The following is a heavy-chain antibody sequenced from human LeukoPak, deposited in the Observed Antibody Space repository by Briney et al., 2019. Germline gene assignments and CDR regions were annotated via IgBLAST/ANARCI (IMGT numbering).Heavy chain of an antibody. Sequence: GGSPRLSCAASGFTFSSYAMSWVRQAPGKGLEWVSAISGSGGSTYYADSVKGRFTISRDNSKNTLYLQMNSLRAEDTAVYYCAKAVITFGGVIQAYDYWGQGTLVTVSS. CDR1: GFTFSSYA. CDR3: AKAVITFGGVIQAYDY. J-gene: IGHJ4*02. CDR2: ISGSGGST. V-gene: IGHV3-23*01. D-gene: IGHD3-16*02.